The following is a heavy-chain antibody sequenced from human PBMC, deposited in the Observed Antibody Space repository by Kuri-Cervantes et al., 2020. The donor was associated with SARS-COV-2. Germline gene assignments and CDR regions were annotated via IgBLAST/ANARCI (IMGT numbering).Heavy chain of an antibody. J-gene: IGHJ3*02. CDR3: ARGLRLYWGGGDAFDI. D-gene: IGHD2-8*02. CDR1: GGTSSSYA. V-gene: IGHV1-18*01. CDR2: ISAYNGNT. Sequence: ASVKVSCKASGGTSSSYAISWVRQAPGQGLEWMGWISAYNGNTNYAQKLQGRVTMTTDTSTSTAYMELSSLRSEDTAVYYCARGLRLYWGGGDAFDIWGQGTMVTASS.